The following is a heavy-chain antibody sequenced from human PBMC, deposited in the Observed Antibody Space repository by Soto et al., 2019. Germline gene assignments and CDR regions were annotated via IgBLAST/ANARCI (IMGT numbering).Heavy chain of an antibody. Sequence: QVQLVESGGDVVQPGRSLRLSCAASGFSFSTYAIHWVRQPPGKGLEWVAVISYDESNKGYADSVKGRFTISRDNSKTTLNLQMTSLRTADTAVYYSVSLTFISEGGAHYYYAMHLSGQWTTVTVSS. CDR2: ISYDESNK. J-gene: IGHJ6*02. CDR3: VSLTFISEGGAHYYYAMHL. V-gene: IGHV3-30-3*01. D-gene: IGHD2-21*01. CDR1: GFSFSTYA.